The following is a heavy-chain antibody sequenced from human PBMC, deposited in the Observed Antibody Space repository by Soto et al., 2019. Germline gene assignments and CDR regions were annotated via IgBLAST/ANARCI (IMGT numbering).Heavy chain of an antibody. V-gene: IGHV1-69*13. J-gene: IGHJ4*02. CDR1: GYTFTGYY. CDR3: AGDRQGSFDY. Sequence: SVTVSCKASGYTFTGYYMHWVRQAPGQGLEWMGGIIPIFGTANYAQKFQGRVTITADESTSTAYMELSSLRSEDTAVYYCAGDRQGSFDYWGQGTLVTVSS. CDR2: IIPIFGTA.